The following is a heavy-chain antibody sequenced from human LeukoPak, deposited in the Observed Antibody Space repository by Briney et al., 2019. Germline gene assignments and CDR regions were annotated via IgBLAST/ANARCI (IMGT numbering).Heavy chain of an antibody. D-gene: IGHD5/OR15-5a*01. Sequence: PSETLSLTCTVSGGSISSYYWSWIRQPPGKGLEWIGSIYYSGSTYYKPSLKSRVTISVDTSKNQFSLKLTSVTAADTAVYYCTRAPDSVGWFDPWGQRTPVTVSS. J-gene: IGHJ5*02. CDR3: TRAPDSVGWFDP. CDR1: GGSISSYY. CDR2: IYYSGST. V-gene: IGHV4-59*05.